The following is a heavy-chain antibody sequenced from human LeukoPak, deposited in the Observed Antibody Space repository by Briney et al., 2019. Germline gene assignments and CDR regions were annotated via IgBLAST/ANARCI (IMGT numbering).Heavy chain of an antibody. V-gene: IGHV3-30-3*01. CDR1: GFTFSPYA. Sequence: QSGGSLRLSCAASGFTFSPYAIHWVRQAPGKGLEWVAVISYDEDTKYYLDSVKGRFTISRDNSKSTLYLQMNSLRAEDTAVYYCVEDHYCSSTSCHDAFDIWGQGTMVTVSS. J-gene: IGHJ3*02. CDR3: VEDHYCSSTSCHDAFDI. D-gene: IGHD2-2*01. CDR2: ISYDEDTK.